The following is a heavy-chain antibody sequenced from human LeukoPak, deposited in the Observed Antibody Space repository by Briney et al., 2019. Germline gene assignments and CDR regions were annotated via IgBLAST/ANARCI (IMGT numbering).Heavy chain of an antibody. CDR2: INPNSGGT. CDR3: ARAGDDWNDGGYFDY. D-gene: IGHD1-1*01. V-gene: IGHV1-2*06. CDR1: GYTFTGYY. Sequence: ASVKVSCKASGYTFTGYYMHWVRQAPGQGLEWMARINPNSGGTNYAQKFQGRVTMTRDTSISTAYMELSRLRSDDTAVYYCARAGDDWNDGGYFDYWGQGTLVTVSS. J-gene: IGHJ4*02.